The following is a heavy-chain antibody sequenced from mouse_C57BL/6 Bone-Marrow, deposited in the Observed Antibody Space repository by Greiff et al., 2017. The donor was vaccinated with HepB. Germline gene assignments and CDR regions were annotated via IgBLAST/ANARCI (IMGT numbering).Heavy chain of an antibody. V-gene: IGHV3-6*01. D-gene: IGHD1-1*01. CDR3: ARWVLRFYFDY. Sequence: EVQRVESGPGLVKPSQSLSLTCSVTGYSITSGYYWNWIRQFPGNKLEWMGYISYDGSNNYNPSLKNRISITRDTSKNQFFLKLNSVTTEDTATYYCARWVLRFYFDYWGQGTTLTVSS. CDR1: GYSITSGYY. CDR2: ISYDGSN. J-gene: IGHJ2*01.